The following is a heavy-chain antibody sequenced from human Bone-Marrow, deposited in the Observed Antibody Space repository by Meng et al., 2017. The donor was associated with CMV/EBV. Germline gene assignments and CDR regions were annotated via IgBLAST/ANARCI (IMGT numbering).Heavy chain of an antibody. Sequence: GESLKISCAVSGFTFSSYAMSWVRQAPGKGLEWVSLIYSGGSTTYYADSVKGRFTISRDNSKNTLYLQMNSLRAEDTAVYYCARDLWSGDDYWGQGTLVTVSS. J-gene: IGHJ4*02. V-gene: IGHV3-23*03. CDR1: GFTFSSYA. CDR3: ARDLWSGDDY. CDR2: IYSGGSTT. D-gene: IGHD3-3*01.